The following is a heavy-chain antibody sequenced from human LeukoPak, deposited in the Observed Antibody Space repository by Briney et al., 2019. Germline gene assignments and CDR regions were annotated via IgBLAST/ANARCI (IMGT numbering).Heavy chain of an antibody. CDR2: VHVSEPT. V-gene: IGHV4-4*07. J-gene: IGHJ6*03. CDR3: ARSVIDV. CDR1: CVPISSYY. Sequence: PSETLSLTCTVSCVPISSYYWTWIRQSAGKGLEGIGRVHVSEPTHYTPSHKSRLTLSIDPPKNQFSLKLSSETSAHTPVFLCARSVIDVWGKGNTVTVSS.